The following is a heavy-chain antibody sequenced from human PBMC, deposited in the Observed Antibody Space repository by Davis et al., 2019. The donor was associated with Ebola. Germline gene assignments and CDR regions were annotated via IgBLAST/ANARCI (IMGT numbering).Heavy chain of an antibody. CDR3: ARGGYCSSTSCYLGPYYYGMDV. D-gene: IGHD2-2*01. Sequence: SETLSLTCTVSGGSISSYYWSWIRQPPGKGLEWIGHVYDSGRTKYNPSLTSRVTISADTSKNQFSLKLSSVAAADTAVYYCARGGYCSSTSCYLGPYYYGMDVWGKGTTVTVSS. CDR1: GGSISSYY. V-gene: IGHV4-59*08. J-gene: IGHJ6*04. CDR2: VYDSGRT.